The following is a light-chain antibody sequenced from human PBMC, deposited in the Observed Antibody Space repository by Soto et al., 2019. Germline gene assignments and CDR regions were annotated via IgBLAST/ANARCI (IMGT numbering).Light chain of an antibody. V-gene: IGKV3-11*01. J-gene: IGKJ4*01. CDR1: QSVSSN. Sequence: EIVMTQSPATLSVSPWERATLSCMASQSVSSNLAWYQQKPGQAPRLLIYDASNRATGIPARFSGSGSGTDFTLTISSLEPEDFAVYYCQQRSNWPLTFGGGTKVDIK. CDR2: DAS. CDR3: QQRSNWPLT.